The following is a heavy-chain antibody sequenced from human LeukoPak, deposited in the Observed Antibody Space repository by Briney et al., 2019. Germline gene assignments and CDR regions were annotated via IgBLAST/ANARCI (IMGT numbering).Heavy chain of an antibody. CDR2: ISDSGDST. D-gene: IGHD4-11*01. CDR3: ARDRLQHYFDY. CDR1: GFTFSSYA. J-gene: IGHJ4*02. V-gene: IGHV3-23*01. Sequence: PGGSLRLSCAASGFTFSSYAMNWVRQAPGKGLEWVSVISDSGDSTNYADSVKGRFTISRDNSKNTLYLQMNSLRAEDTAVYFCARDRLQHYFDYWGQGTLVTVSS.